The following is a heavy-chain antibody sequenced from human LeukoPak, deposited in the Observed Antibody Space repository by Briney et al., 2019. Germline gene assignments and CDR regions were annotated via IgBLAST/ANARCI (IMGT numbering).Heavy chain of an antibody. CDR2: ISSSSSTI. V-gene: IGHV3-48*01. CDR3: AKSAGELNY. J-gene: IGHJ4*02. CDR1: GFTFSSYS. Sequence: GGSLRLSCAASGFTFSSYSMNWVRQAPGKGLEWVSYISSSSSTIYYADSVKGRFTISRDNSKNTLYLQMNSLRAEDTAVYYCAKSAGELNYWGQGTLVTVSS. D-gene: IGHD3-10*01.